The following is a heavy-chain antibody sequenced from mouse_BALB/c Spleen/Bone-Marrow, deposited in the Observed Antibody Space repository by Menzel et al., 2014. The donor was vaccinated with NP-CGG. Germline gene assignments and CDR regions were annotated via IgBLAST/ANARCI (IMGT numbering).Heavy chain of an antibody. D-gene: IGHD2-14*01. CDR1: GYSFTGYF. Sequence: DVKLQESGPELVEPGASVKISCKASGYSFTGYFMNWVMQSHGKSLEWIGRINPYNGDTFYNQKFKGKAILTVDKSSSTAHMELRSLASEDSAVYYCARGDYRFDEGYFDCWGQGTSLTVSS. CDR3: ARGDYRFDEGYFDC. CDR2: INPYNGDT. J-gene: IGHJ2*02. V-gene: IGHV1-20*02.